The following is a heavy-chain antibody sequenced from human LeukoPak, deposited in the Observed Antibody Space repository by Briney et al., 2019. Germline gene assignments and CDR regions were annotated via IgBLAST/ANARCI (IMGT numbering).Heavy chain of an antibody. V-gene: IGHV4-59*01. Sequence: SETLSLTCPVSGGSISPYYWSWIRPPPGKGLEWLGYIYYSGNTEYKPSLKSRVPMPVDTSKNQFSLRLSSVTAADTAVYYCARSTGSTMFIDYWGQGTLVTVSS. CDR3: ARSTGSTMFIDY. J-gene: IGHJ4*02. D-gene: IGHD3-10*02. CDR2: IYYSGNT. CDR1: GGSISPYY.